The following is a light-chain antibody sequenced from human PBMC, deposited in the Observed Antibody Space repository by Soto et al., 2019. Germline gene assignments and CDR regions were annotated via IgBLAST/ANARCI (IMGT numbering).Light chain of an antibody. CDR2: GAS. CDR3: RKYCSSYS. CDR1: QRVSSSS. Sequence: EIVLTQSPGTLSLSPGERATLSCRASQRVSSSSLAWYQQKVGQAPRLLVSGASYSATGVPDRFSGSGSGLDLTLITGGLEAVDFGVYCYRKYCSSYSVDQGTKLEI. V-gene: IGKV3-20*01. J-gene: IGKJ2*03.